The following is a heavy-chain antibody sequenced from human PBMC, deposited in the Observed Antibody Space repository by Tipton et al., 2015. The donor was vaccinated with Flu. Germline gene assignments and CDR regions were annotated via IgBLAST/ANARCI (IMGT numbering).Heavy chain of an antibody. V-gene: IGHV4-59*01. CDR2: IYYSGST. CDR1: GGSISSYY. J-gene: IGHJ4*02. D-gene: IGHD1-26*01. Sequence: TLSLTCTVSGGSISSYYWSWIRQSPGKGLEWIGYIYYSGSTNYNPSLKSRVNISIDTSKNQFSLKLSSVTAADMAVYYCARGYSGSYHTPLYYWGQGTLVTVSS. CDR3: ARGYSGSYHTPLYY.